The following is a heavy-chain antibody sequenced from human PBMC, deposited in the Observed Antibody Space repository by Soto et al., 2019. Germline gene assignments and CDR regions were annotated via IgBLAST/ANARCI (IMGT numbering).Heavy chain of an antibody. CDR3: ATVLNSQAAFDI. J-gene: IGHJ3*02. CDR2: IWFDSSNR. D-gene: IGHD3-10*01. Sequence: QVQLEESGGGVVQPGWSLRLSCTASGFTFNTYGMHWVRQAPGKGLEWVAMIWFDSSNRYYADSEKGRFTISRDNSRNTLYLQMNSLRVEDTAIYYCATVLNSQAAFDIWGRGTMVTVSS. CDR1: GFTFNTYG. V-gene: IGHV3-33*01.